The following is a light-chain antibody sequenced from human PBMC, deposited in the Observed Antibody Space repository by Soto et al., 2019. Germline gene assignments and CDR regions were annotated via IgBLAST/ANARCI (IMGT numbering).Light chain of an antibody. CDR1: SSDVGGYNY. Sequence: QSALTQPPSASGSPGQSVTISCAGTSSDVGGYNYVSWYQQYPGKVPKLMIYEVSERPSGVPDRFSGSKSGNTASLTISGLQAEDEADYYCSSYTSSSPLYVFGTGTKLTVL. CDR2: EVS. J-gene: IGLJ1*01. V-gene: IGLV2-8*01. CDR3: SSYTSSSPLYV.